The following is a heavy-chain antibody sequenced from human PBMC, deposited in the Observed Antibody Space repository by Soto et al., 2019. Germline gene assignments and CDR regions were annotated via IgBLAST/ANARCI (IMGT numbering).Heavy chain of an antibody. J-gene: IGHJ6*02. V-gene: IGHV5-51*01. CDR2: IYPGDSDT. CDR3: ARLLGSGIVVVPAARTSYYGMDV. D-gene: IGHD2-2*01. Sequence: GESRKISCKGSGYSFTSYWIGWVRQMPGKGLEWMGIIYPGDSDTRYSPSFQGQVTISADKSISTAYLQWSSLKASDTAMYYCARLLGSGIVVVPAARTSYYGMDVWGQGTTVTVSS. CDR1: GYSFTSYW.